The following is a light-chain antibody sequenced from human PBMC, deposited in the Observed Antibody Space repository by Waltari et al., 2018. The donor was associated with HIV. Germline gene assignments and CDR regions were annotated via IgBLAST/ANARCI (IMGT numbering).Light chain of an antibody. CDR3: QQYYATPVT. V-gene: IGKV4-1*01. CDR1: QNIFYTPTNKDY. J-gene: IGKJ4*01. Sequence: DIVMTQSPDSLSVSLGERATINCSSSQNIFYTPTNKDYLAWYQLKPGQTPKLIIYWASTRESGVPDRFTGSGSATDFTLTITSLQAEDVAVYYCQQYYATPVTFGGGTKVEIK. CDR2: WAS.